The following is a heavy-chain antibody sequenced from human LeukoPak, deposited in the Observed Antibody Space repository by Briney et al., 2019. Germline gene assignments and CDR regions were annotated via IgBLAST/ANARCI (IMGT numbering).Heavy chain of an antibody. D-gene: IGHD2-15*01. J-gene: IGHJ4*02. V-gene: IGHV4-59*01. CDR2: IYHSGST. CDR3: ARGVVRGPFDY. CDR1: GGSINSDY. Sequence: SETLSLTCSVSGGSINSDYWNWIRQPPGKGLEWIGYIYHSGSTNYNPSLKSRVTISIDKSKKQFSLKLISVTAADTAIYYCARGVVRGPFDYWGQRTLVTVSS.